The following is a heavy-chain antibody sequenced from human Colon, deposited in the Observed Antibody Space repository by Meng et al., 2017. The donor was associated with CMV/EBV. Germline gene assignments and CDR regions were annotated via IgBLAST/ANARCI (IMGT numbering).Heavy chain of an antibody. CDR2: ISTSGNTI. CDR1: GFTFKEYY. Sequence: GESLKISCAASGFTFKEYYMSWIRQAPGKGLEWVSYISTSGNTIYYADSVKGRFTISRDNAKDSLYLQMNSLRDEDTAVYYRARSFYDASGYYDYWGQGTLVTVSS. V-gene: IGHV3-11*01. D-gene: IGHD3-22*01. J-gene: IGHJ4*02. CDR3: ARSFYDASGYYDY.